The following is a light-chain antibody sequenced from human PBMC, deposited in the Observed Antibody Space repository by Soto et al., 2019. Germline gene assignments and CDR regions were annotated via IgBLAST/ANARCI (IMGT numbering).Light chain of an antibody. Sequence: EIVLKQSPATLSLSAGERAALSCGASQSVSSNYLAWYQQKPGLAPRLLIYDASRRATGIPDRFSGSGSGADFILTIRRLEPEDFAVFYCQHYGSSPLINCGRGTRREIK. CDR3: QHYGSSPLIN. CDR1: QSVSSNY. CDR2: DAS. V-gene: IGKV3D-20*01. J-gene: IGKJ5*01.